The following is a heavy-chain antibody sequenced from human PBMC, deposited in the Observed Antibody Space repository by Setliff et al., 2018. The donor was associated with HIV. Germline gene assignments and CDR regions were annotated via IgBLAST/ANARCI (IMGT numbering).Heavy chain of an antibody. V-gene: IGHV4-4*02. CDR1: GGSISSSNW. CDR3: ARDDSLVLVPAMMRGDGFDV. J-gene: IGHJ3*01. D-gene: IGHD5-18*01. Sequence: SETLSLTCAVSGGSISSSNWWSWVRQPPGKGLEWIGEIYHSGSTNYNPSLKSRVTISVDTSKNQFSLKLPSVTAADTAVYYCARDDSLVLVPAMMRGDGFDVWGQGTMVTVSS. CDR2: IYHSGST.